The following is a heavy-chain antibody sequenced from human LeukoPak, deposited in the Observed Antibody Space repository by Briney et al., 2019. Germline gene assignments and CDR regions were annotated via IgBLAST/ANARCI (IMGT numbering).Heavy chain of an antibody. CDR2: ITGSGAGT. Sequence: PGGSLRLSCAGSGFTFINYAMIWVRQAPGKGLEWAAAITGSGAGTYYADSVKGRFTVSRDNSKSTLYLQMNSPRPEDTAVYYCAKDPNGDYIGAFDFWGQGTMVTVSS. J-gene: IGHJ3*01. V-gene: IGHV3-23*01. CDR1: GFTFINYA. D-gene: IGHD4-17*01. CDR3: AKDPNGDYIGAFDF.